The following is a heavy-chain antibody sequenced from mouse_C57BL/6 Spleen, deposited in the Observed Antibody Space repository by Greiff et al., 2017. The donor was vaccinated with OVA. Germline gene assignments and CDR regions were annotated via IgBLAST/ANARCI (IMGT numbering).Heavy chain of an antibody. D-gene: IGHD3-1*01. CDR2: ISYDGSN. V-gene: IGHV3-6*01. CDR1: GYSITSGYY. CDR3: ARDEGSGAMDY. J-gene: IGHJ4*01. Sequence: EVKLEESGPGLVKPSQSLSLTCSVTGYSITSGYYWNWIRQFPGNKLEWMGYISYDGSNNYNPSLKNRISITRDTSKNQFFLKLNSVTTEDTATYYCARDEGSGAMDYWGQGTSVTVSS.